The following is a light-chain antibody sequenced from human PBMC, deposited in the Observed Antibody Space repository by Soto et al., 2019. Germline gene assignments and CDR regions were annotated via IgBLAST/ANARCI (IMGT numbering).Light chain of an antibody. V-gene: IGKV1-5*01. Sequence: DIQMTQSPSTLSASVGDRVIITCRASQSISSWLAWYQQKPGKPQKLLIYDASSLESGVPSRFSGSGSGTDFTLTISSLQPDDFATYDCQQYNSYGWTFGQGTKVEIK. CDR1: QSISSW. J-gene: IGKJ1*01. CDR2: DAS. CDR3: QQYNSYGWT.